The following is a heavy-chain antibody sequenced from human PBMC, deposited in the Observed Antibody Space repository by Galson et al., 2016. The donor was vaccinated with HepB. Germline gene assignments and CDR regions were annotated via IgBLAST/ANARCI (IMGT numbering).Heavy chain of an antibody. D-gene: IGHD3-3*01. CDR3: SRDVRYYGVWSGYFSHLTIYSFDC. CDR2: ICGSRGTA. V-gene: IGHV3-23*01. J-gene: IGHJ4*02. CDR1: GFSFANYV. Sequence: SLRLSCAASGFSFANYVMSWVRQAPGKGLEWVSAICGSRGTAYYADSVKGRFTISRDNSNNTLYLQINSLRAEDTAVYYCSRDVRYYGVWSGYFSHLTIYSFDCWGQGTLVTVSS.